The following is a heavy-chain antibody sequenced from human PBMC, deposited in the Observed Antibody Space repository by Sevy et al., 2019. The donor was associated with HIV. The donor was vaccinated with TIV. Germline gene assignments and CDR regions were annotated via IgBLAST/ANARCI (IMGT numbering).Heavy chain of an antibody. CDR2: ISSGSSYI. CDR3: ARSTDYYDNSGYDS. V-gene: IGHV3-21*03. Sequence: GGSLRLSCAASGFTFSYYTMNWVRQAPGKGLEWVSSISSGSSYIFYADSMKGRFTVSRDNAKNSLFLQMNSLRDEATALYYCARSTDYYDNSGYDSWGRGTLVTVSS. J-gene: IGHJ4*02. D-gene: IGHD3-22*01. CDR1: GFTFSYYT.